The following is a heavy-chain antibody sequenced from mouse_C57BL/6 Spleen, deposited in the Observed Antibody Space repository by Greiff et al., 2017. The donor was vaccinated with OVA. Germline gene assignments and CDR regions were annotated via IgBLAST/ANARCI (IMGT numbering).Heavy chain of an antibody. J-gene: IGHJ3*01. D-gene: IGHD2-4*01. CDR3: TRDDYGGFAY. V-gene: IGHV1-15*01. CDR2: IDPETGGT. CDR1: GYTFTDYE. Sequence: VKLQESGAELVRPGASVTLSCKASGYTFTDYEMHWVKQTPVHGLEWIGAIDPETGGTAYNQKFKGKAILTADKSSSTAYMELRSLTSEDSAVYYCTRDDYGGFAYWGQGTLVTVSA.